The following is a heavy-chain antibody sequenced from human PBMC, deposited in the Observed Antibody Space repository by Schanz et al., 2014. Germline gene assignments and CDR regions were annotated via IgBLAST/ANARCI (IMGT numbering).Heavy chain of an antibody. D-gene: IGHD6-25*01. J-gene: IGHJ5*02. CDR3: AREPLSGYNWFDP. V-gene: IGHV4-31*03. CDR1: GGSISSGGYY. Sequence: QVQLQESGPGLVKPSQTLSLTCTVSGGSISSGGYYWSWIRQHPGKGLEWIGYIYYSGSTYYNPSLKSRVTKPVDTSKNQFSLKLSSVTAADTAVYYCAREPLSGYNWFDPWGQGSLVTVSS. CDR2: IYYSGST.